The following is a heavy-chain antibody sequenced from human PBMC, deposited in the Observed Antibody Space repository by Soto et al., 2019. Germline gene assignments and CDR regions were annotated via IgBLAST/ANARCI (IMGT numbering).Heavy chain of an antibody. CDR2: ISGSGGST. Sequence: GGSLRLSCAASGFTFSSYAMSWVRQAPGKGLEWVSAISGSGGSTYYADSVKGRFTISRHNSKNTLYLQMNSLRAEDTAVYYCAKDSSGWYSPWDAFDIWGQGTMVTGSS. CDR1: GFTFSSYA. D-gene: IGHD6-19*01. V-gene: IGHV3-23*01. CDR3: AKDSSGWYSPWDAFDI. J-gene: IGHJ3*02.